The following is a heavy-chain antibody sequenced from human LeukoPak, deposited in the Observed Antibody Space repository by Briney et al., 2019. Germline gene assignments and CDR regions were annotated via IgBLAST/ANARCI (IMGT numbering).Heavy chain of an antibody. CDR1: GFIFRNYN. D-gene: IGHD3-9*01. CDR3: AREILSGYSDY. Sequence: TGGSLRLSCAASGFIFRNYNINWVRQAPGKGLEWVSYISRSGSTIYYADSVKGRFTISRDDAKNSVYLQMNNLRDEDTAVYYCAREILSGYSDYWGQGTLVTVAS. CDR2: ISRSGSTI. V-gene: IGHV3-48*02. J-gene: IGHJ4*02.